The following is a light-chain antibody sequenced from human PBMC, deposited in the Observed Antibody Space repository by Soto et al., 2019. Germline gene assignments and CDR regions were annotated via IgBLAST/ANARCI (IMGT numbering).Light chain of an antibody. CDR2: GAS. V-gene: IGKV1-39*01. CDR3: QQSYSTLYT. Sequence: DLQMTQSPSSLSASIGERVTITCRPSQSISTYLHWYQQKPGEAPKFLISGASSLQSGVPSRFSGSGSGTEFTLTISTLQREDFATYYCQQSYSTLYTFGQGTKLEIK. J-gene: IGKJ2*01. CDR1: QSISTY.